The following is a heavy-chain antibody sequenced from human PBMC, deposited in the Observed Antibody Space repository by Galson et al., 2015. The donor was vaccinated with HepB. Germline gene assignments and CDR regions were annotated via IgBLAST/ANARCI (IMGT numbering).Heavy chain of an antibody. J-gene: IGHJ5*02. Sequence: SVKVSCKASGYTFSRHDIHWVRQATGQGLEWMGWMNPKSGNTGYSQKFQGRVTMTRNTSIGTAYMELNSLRFEDTAVYYCARGLGITGTYDPWGQGTPVTV. V-gene: IGHV1-8*01. CDR1: GYTFSRHD. D-gene: IGHD1-7*01. CDR2: MNPKSGNT. CDR3: ARGLGITGTYDP.